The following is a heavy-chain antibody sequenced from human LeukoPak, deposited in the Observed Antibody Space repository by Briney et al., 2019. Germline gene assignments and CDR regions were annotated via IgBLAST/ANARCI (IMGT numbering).Heavy chain of an antibody. Sequence: KPSETLSLTCAVYGGSFSGYYWSWIRQPPGKGLEWIGEINHSGSTNYNPSLKSRVTISVDTSKNQFSLKLSSVTAADTAVYYCARGRAAAGYYYYYYMDVWGKGTTVTVSS. CDR2: INHSGST. CDR1: GGSFSGYY. CDR3: ARGRAAAGYYYYYYMDV. J-gene: IGHJ6*03. V-gene: IGHV4-34*01. D-gene: IGHD6-13*01.